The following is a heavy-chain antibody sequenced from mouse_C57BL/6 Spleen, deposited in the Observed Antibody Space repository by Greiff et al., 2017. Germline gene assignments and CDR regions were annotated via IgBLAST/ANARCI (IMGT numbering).Heavy chain of an antibody. J-gene: IGHJ4*01. V-gene: IGHV1-59*01. CDR1: GYTFTSYW. D-gene: IGHD2-4*01. Sequence: VQLQQPGAELVRPGTSVKLSCKASGYTFTSYWMHWVKQRPGQGLEWIGVIDPSDSYTNYNQKFKGKATLTVDTSSSTAYMQLSSLTSEDSAVYYCARYGDDYDGYYAMDYWGQGTSVTVSS. CDR2: IDPSDSYT. CDR3: ARYGDDYDGYYAMDY.